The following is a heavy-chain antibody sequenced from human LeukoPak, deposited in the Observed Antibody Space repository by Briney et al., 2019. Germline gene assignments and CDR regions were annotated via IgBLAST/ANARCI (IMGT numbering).Heavy chain of an antibody. V-gene: IGHV4-34*01. CDR2: INHRGST. Sequence: SETLSLTCAVNGGSFSGYYWSWIRQPPGKGLEWIEEINHRGSTNYNPSLKSRVTISVDTSKNQFSLKLSSVTAADTAVYYCARGPGTTFGYYFDYWGQGTLVTVSS. D-gene: IGHD1-1*01. CDR1: GGSFSGYY. CDR3: ARGPGTTFGYYFDY. J-gene: IGHJ4*02.